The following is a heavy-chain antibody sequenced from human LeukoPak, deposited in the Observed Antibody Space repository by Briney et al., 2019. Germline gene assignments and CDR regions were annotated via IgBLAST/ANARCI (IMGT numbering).Heavy chain of an antibody. V-gene: IGHV4-61*01. J-gene: IGHJ4*02. CDR1: GGSLSSGSYY. Sequence: SETLSLTCTVSGGSLSSGSYYWSWIRQPPGKGLEWIGYIYYSGNTNYNPSLKSRVTISIDTSKNQFSLKLSFVTAADTAVYYCARAPNDFWSGYFDYWGQGTLVTVSS. CDR3: ARAPNDFWSGYFDY. CDR2: IYYSGNT. D-gene: IGHD3-3*01.